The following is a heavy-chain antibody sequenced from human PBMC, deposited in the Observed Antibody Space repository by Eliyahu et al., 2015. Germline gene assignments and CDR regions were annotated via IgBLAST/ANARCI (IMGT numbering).Heavy chain of an antibody. CDR1: XFXFSGSA. V-gene: IGHV3-73*02. Sequence: EVQLVESGGGLVQXGGSLXXSCAAXXFXFSGSAMHWVRQASGKGLEWVGRIRSKANSYATAYAASVKGRFTISRDDSKNTAYLQMNSLKTEDTAVYYCTSPTYYPDYWGQGTLVTVSS. D-gene: IGHD3-10*01. CDR3: TSPTYYPDY. J-gene: IGHJ4*02. CDR2: IRSKANSYAT.